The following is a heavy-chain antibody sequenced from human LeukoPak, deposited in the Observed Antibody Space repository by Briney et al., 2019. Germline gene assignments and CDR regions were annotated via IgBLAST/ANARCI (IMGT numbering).Heavy chain of an antibody. CDR3: ARQGGLGNYATGSWFDP. CDR2: IWYEGTNK. CDR1: GFTFSSYA. V-gene: IGHV3-33*08. Sequence: GRSLRLSCAASGFTFSSYAMPWVRQAPGKGLEWVAVIWYEGTNKYYADSVKGRFTISRDNSKNTLYLQMDSLRAEDTAMYYCARQGGLGNYATGSWFDPWGQGTLVTVSS. D-gene: IGHD1-7*01. J-gene: IGHJ5*02.